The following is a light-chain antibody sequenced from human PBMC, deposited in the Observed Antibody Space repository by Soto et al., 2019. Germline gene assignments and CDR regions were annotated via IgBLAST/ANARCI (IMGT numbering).Light chain of an antibody. CDR2: KSD. Sequence: QPLLTQPPSASGTSGQRFAISCSGITSNIGSHYVSWYQQHPGTAPKLLIYKSDQLPSGVPDRFSGSKSGTSASLAISGLRSEDAAEYYCAAWDDNLRGLFGGGTKLTVL. CDR1: TSNIGSHY. V-gene: IGLV1-47*01. J-gene: IGLJ2*01. CDR3: AAWDDNLRGL.